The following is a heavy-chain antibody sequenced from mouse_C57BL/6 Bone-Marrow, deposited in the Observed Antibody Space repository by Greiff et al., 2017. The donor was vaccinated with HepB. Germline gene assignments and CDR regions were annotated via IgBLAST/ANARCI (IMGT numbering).Heavy chain of an antibody. CDR1: GYTFTSYW. D-gene: IGHD1-1*01. Sequence: QVQLQQPGAELVKPGASVKMSCKASGYTFTSYWITWVKQRPGQGLEWIGDIYPGSGSTNYNEKFKSKATLTVDTSSSTAYMQLSSLTSEDSAVYYCGSLYDYGPQALAYWGQGTLVTVSA. CDR2: IYPGSGST. CDR3: GSLYDYGPQALAY. J-gene: IGHJ3*01. V-gene: IGHV1-55*01.